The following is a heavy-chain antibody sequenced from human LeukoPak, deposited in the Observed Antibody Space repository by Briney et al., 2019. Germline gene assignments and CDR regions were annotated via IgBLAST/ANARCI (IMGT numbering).Heavy chain of an antibody. Sequence: PGGSLRLSCAASGFTFSSYAMSWVRQAPGKGLEWVSAFSGSGGSTYYADSVKGRFTISRDNSKNTLYLQMNSLRAEDTAVYYCAKDPRTKRDGYNYYFDYWGQGTLVTVSS. CDR2: FSGSGGST. J-gene: IGHJ4*02. V-gene: IGHV3-23*01. D-gene: IGHD5-24*01. CDR3: AKDPRTKRDGYNYYFDY. CDR1: GFTFSSYA.